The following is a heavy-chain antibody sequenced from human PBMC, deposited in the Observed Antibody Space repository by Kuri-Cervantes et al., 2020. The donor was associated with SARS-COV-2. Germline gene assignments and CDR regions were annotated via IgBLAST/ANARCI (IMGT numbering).Heavy chain of an antibody. CDR3: ARDPPHGTDYGGSMDV. Sequence: GKSLKISCTASGFTFSSYGMHWVRQAPGKGLEWVAVIWYDGSNRYYADSVKGRFTISRDNPKNTLYLQMNSLRAEDTAVYYCARDPPHGTDYGGSMDVWGQGTTVTVSS. CDR2: IWYDGSNR. V-gene: IGHV3-33*01. J-gene: IGHJ6*02. CDR1: GFTFSSYG. D-gene: IGHD4-23*01.